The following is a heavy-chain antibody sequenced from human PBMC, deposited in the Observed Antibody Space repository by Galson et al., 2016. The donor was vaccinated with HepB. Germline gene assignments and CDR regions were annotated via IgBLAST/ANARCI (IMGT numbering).Heavy chain of an antibody. V-gene: IGHV3-23*01. CDR1: GFIFSNYA. D-gene: IGHD5-18*01. Sequence: SLRPSCAASGFIFSNYAMSWVRQAPGKGLEWVSSISTTSGTTYYTDSVTGRITTSRDNSKYPVYLQMNSLRVEDTAIYFCAKERRGWMQHSTFDYWGQGTLVTVSS. J-gene: IGHJ4*02. CDR3: AKERRGWMQHSTFDY. CDR2: ISTTSGTT.